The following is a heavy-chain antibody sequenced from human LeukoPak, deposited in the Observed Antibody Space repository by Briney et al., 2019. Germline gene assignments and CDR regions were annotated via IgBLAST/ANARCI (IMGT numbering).Heavy chain of an antibody. CDR2: IIPIFGTA. Sequence: ASVKVSCKASGGTFSSYAISWVRQAPGQGLEWMGGIIPIFGTANYAQKFQGRVTITADESTSTAYMELSSLRSEDTAVYFCAREGGAGDFDYWGQGSLVTVSS. CDR1: GGTFSSYA. J-gene: IGHJ4*02. D-gene: IGHD6-19*01. CDR3: AREGGAGDFDY. V-gene: IGHV1-69*13.